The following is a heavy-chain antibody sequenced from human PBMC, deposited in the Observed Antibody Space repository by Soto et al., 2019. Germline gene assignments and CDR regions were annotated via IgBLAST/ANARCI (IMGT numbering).Heavy chain of an antibody. CDR2: IGTAGDT. D-gene: IGHD3-22*01. J-gene: IGHJ4*02. CDR3: ARGQPTKTYYYDSSGYSSALDY. Sequence: GESLKISCAASGFTFSSYDMHWVRQATGKGLEWVSAIGTAGDTYYPGSVKGRFTISRENAKNSLYLQMNSLRAEDTAVYYCARGQPTKTYYYDSSGYSSALDYWGQGTLVTVSS. CDR1: GFTFSSYD. V-gene: IGHV3-13*01.